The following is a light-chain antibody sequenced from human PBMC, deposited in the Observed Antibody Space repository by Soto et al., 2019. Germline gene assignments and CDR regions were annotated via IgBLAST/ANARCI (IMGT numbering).Light chain of an antibody. CDR2: DAS. V-gene: IGKV3-15*01. CDR1: QSVSNN. Sequence: ILMTQSPATLSVSPAERATLSCRASQSVSNNFAWYQQKPGQAPRLLIYDASTRASGIPARFSGGGSGSAFTITSSGLQSEDFAVYYCHQYNNWPTSTFGQGTKVESK. J-gene: IGKJ1*01. CDR3: HQYNNWPTST.